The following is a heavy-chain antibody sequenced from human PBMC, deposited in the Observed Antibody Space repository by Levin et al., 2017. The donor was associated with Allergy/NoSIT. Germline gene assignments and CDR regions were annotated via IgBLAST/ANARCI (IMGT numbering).Heavy chain of an antibody. Sequence: SQTLSLTCTVSGGSVSSGSYYWSWIRQPPRRGLEWIGYVYHSGSTNYNPSLKSRVTISVDTSKNQFSLEVSSVTAADTGVYFCARDRYYDLPRGGYYYYAMDVWGQGTTVTVSS. CDR1: GGSVSSGSYY. D-gene: IGHD3-16*01. V-gene: IGHV4-61*01. CDR3: ARDRYYDLPRGGYYYYAMDV. CDR2: VYHSGST. J-gene: IGHJ6*02.